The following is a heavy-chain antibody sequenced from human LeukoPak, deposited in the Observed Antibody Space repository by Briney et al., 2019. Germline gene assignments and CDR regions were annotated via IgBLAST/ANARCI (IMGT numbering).Heavy chain of an antibody. D-gene: IGHD3-22*01. CDR1: GFTFSNAW. CDR3: TVGYYDSSGCLPRYFDL. V-gene: IGHV3-15*01. Sequence: GGSLRLSCAASGFTFSNAWMSWGRQAPGKGLEWVGRIKSKTDGGTTDYAAPVKGRFTISRDDSKNTLYLQMNSLKTEDTAVYYCTVGYYDSSGCLPRYFDLWGRGTLVTVSS. J-gene: IGHJ2*01. CDR2: IKSKTDGGTT.